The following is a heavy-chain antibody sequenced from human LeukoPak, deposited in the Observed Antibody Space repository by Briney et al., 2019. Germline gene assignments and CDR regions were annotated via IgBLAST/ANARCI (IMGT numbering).Heavy chain of an antibody. D-gene: IGHD3-16*02. Sequence: PSETLSLTCTVSGGSISSYYWSWIRQPPGKGLEWIGYIYTSGSTNYNPSLKSRVTISVGTSKNQFSLKLSSVTAADTAVYYCARQQRRYVWGSYRYTNWFDPWGQGTLVTVSS. J-gene: IGHJ5*02. CDR1: GGSISSYY. V-gene: IGHV4-4*09. CDR2: IYTSGST. CDR3: ARQQRRYVWGSYRYTNWFDP.